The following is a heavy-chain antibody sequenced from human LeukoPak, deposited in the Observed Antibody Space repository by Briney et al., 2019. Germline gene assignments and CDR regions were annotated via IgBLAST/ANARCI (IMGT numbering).Heavy chain of an antibody. Sequence: GGSLRLSCAASGFIFSTYNMNWVRQAPGKGLEWVSIINYNGDNKYYADSVQGRFTISRDNSKNTVYLQMNSLRAEDTAIYYCAKDGHCPGALCPTQIAVAGYNDNWGQGTLVTVSS. D-gene: IGHD6-19*01. CDR3: AKDGHCPGALCPTQIAVAGYNDN. V-gene: IGHV3-23*01. CDR2: INYNGDNK. J-gene: IGHJ4*02. CDR1: GFIFSTYN.